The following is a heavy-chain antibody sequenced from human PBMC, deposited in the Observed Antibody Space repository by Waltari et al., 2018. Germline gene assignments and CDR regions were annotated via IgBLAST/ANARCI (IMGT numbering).Heavy chain of an antibody. CDR3: SGGEVTGTDF. CDR2: IRRQPFNYAT. Sequence: EVQVVEFGGGLVQPGGYRKLSCATSGFNFGGSTIHWVRQTSGRGREWVGRIRRQPFNYATAYSESVKGRFTISRDDSKNTAYLQMNNLMTEDTAVYYCSGGEVTGTDFWGQGTLVTVSS. J-gene: IGHJ4*02. D-gene: IGHD1-1*01. CDR1: GFNFGGST. V-gene: IGHV3-73*01.